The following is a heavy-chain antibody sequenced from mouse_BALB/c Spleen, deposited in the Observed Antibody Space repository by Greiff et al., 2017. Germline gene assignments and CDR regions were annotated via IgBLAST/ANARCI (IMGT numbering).Heavy chain of an antibody. CDR2: INPSSGYT. J-gene: IGHJ2*01. CDR1: GYTFTSYT. D-gene: IGHD2-1*01. V-gene: IGHV1-4*01. CDR3: ARRDYGNYYFDY. Sequence: QVQLKQSGAELARPGASVKMSCKASGYTFTSYTMHWVKQRPGQGLEWIGYINPSSGYTNYNQKFKDKATLTADKSSSTAYMQLSSLTSEDSAVYYCARRDYGNYYFDYWGQGTTLTVSS.